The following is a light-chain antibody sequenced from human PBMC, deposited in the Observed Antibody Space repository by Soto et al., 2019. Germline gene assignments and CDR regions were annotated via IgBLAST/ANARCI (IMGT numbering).Light chain of an antibody. V-gene: IGKV3-20*01. CDR3: QQHSNWPLT. CDR2: GAS. Sequence: DIVLTHSPGTLSLSPCERATLSFSASQSVSSNYLAWYQHRPGQAPRLLIYGASSRATGIPVRFSGSGSGTDFTLTISSLEPEDFTVYYCQQHSNWPLTFGGGTKVDIK. J-gene: IGKJ4*01. CDR1: QSVSSNY.